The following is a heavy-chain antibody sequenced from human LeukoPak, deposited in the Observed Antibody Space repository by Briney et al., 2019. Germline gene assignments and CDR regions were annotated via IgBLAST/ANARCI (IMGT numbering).Heavy chain of an antibody. D-gene: IGHD2-2*01. CDR2: IIPIFGTA. Sequence: SAKVSCKASGGTFSSYAISWVRQAPGQGLEWMGGIIPIFGTANYAQKFQGRVTITADKSTSTAYMELSSLRSEDTAVYYCARVQLGYCSSTSCYGYDYWGQGTLVTVSS. J-gene: IGHJ4*02. CDR3: ARVQLGYCSSTSCYGYDY. CDR1: GGTFSSYA. V-gene: IGHV1-69*06.